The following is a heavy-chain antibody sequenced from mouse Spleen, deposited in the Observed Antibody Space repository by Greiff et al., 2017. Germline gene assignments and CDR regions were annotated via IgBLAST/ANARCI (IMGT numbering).Heavy chain of an antibody. CDR3: ARNYDYDGGAWFAY. J-gene: IGHJ3*01. CDR1: GYTFTSYW. CDR2: IDPSDSYT. Sequence: VQLQQPGAELVKPGASVKLSCKASGYTFTSYWMQWVKQRPGQGLEWIGEIDPSDSYTNYNQKFKGKATLTVDTSSSTAYMQLSSLTSEDSAVYYCARNYDYDGGAWFAYWGQGTLVTVSA. D-gene: IGHD2-4*01. V-gene: IGHV1-50*01.